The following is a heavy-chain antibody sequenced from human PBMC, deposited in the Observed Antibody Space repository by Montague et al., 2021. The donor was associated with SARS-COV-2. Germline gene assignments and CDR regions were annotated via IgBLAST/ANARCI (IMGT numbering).Heavy chain of an antibody. V-gene: IGHV2-5*02. CDR1: GFSLSTSGVG. CDR3: AHRLARHCDINAHLWCPFDC. J-gene: IGHJ4*02. Sequence: PALVKPTQTLTLTCTFSGFSLSTSGVGVGWIRQPPGKALEWLALIYWDDDKRYSPSLKTRLTITKDTSKNQVVLTMTNMDPVDTGTYYCAHRLARHCDINAHLWCPFDCWGQGTLVTVSS. CDR2: IYWDDDK. D-gene: IGHD4/OR15-4a*01.